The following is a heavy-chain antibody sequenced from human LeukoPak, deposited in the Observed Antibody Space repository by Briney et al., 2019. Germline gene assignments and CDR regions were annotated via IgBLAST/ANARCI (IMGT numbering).Heavy chain of an antibody. V-gene: IGHV3-23*01. Sequence: SGGSLRLSCAASGFTFSSYAMSWVRQAPGKGLEWVSAISGSGGSTYYADSVKGRFTISRDNSKNTLYLQMNSLGAEDTAVYYCAKDHDWNRSFDYWGQGTLVTVSS. CDR3: AKDHDWNRSFDY. D-gene: IGHD1-1*01. CDR2: ISGSGGST. J-gene: IGHJ4*02. CDR1: GFTFSSYA.